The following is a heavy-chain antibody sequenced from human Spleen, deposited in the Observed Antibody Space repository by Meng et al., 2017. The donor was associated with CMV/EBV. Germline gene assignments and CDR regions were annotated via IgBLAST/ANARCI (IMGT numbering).Heavy chain of an antibody. V-gene: IGHV3-53*01. CDR2: IYSGDTT. J-gene: IGHJ4*02. D-gene: IGHD3-3*01. Sequence: GESLKISCAASGFTVSSNYMSWVRQAPGRGLEWVSVIYSGDTTYYADSVKGRFTISRDNSKNTLYLQMNSLRAEDTAVYYCARAPLRFLEWLFDYWGQGTLVTVSS. CDR3: ARAPLRFLEWLFDY. CDR1: GFTVSSNY.